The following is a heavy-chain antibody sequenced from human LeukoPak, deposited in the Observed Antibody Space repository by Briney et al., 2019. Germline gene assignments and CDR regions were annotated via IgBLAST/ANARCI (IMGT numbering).Heavy chain of an antibody. D-gene: IGHD3-16*01. V-gene: IGHV4-59*01. CDR2: IFYSGGT. J-gene: IGHJ4*02. CDR1: GGSISSYY. Sequence: SETLSLTCTVSGGSISSYYWSWIRQPPGKGLEWIGHIFYSGGTNYNPSLKSRVTVSVDTSKNQFSLELSSVTAADTAVYYCARAGGTKKELDYWGQGALVTVSS. CDR3: ARAGGTKKELDY.